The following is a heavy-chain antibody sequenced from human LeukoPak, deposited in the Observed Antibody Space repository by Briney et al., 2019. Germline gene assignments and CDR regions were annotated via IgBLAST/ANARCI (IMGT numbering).Heavy chain of an antibody. CDR3: ARRSSSWYGGFDY. D-gene: IGHD6-13*01. J-gene: IGHJ4*02. V-gene: IGHV4-59*12. Sequence: SETLSLTCTVSGGSISSYYWSWIRQPPGKGLEWIGYIYYSGSTNYNPSLKSRVTISVDTSKNQFSLKLSSVTAADTAVYYCARRSSSWYGGFDYWGQGTLVTVSS. CDR1: GGSISSYY. CDR2: IYYSGST.